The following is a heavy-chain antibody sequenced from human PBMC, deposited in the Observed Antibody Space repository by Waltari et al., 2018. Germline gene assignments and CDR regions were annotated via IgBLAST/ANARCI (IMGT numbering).Heavy chain of an antibody. J-gene: IGHJ4*02. CDR2: IWADGTNI. CDR1: GLDFTSAG. V-gene: IGHV3-33*02. D-gene: IGHD2-21*01. CDR3: ARLYGGNSASRY. Sequence: VESGGDVVSPGTSLTLSCAASGLDFTSAGMHWSRQAPGKGLEWVAVIWADGTNIHYAESAKGRFTIFRDNSKNTVFLEMNSLRAEDTAMYYCARLYGGNSASRYWGRGALVTVSS.